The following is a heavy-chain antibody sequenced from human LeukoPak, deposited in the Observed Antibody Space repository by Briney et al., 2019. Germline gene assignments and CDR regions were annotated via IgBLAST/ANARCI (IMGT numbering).Heavy chain of an antibody. J-gene: IGHJ4*02. Sequence: GGSLRLSCAASGNYWMHWVRQAPGKGLVWVSHINSDGSWTSYADSVKGRFTISKDNAKTTVYLQMNNLRAEDTAVYYCVSFYETYWGRGTLVTVSS. V-gene: IGHV3-74*01. CDR3: VSFYETY. CDR2: INSDGSWT. D-gene: IGHD2-2*01. CDR1: GNYW.